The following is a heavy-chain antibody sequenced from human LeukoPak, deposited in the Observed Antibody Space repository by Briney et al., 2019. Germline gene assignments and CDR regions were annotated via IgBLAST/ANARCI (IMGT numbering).Heavy chain of an antibody. V-gene: IGHV2-5*02. CDR1: GFSLNTHAVV. J-gene: IGHJ5*02. Sequence: SGPTLVNPTQTLTLTCTFSGFSLNTHAVVVGWVRQPPGQALEWLTFIYGDDDKRYSPSLESRLTITKDTSKSQVVLTMTNMDPADTATYYCAHRPRPSSYLDNWFDAWGQGTLVAVSS. CDR2: IYGDDDK. CDR3: AHRPRPSSYLDNWFDA. D-gene: IGHD6-6*01.